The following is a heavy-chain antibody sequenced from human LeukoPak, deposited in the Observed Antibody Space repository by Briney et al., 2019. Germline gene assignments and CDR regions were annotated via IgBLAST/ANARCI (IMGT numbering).Heavy chain of an antibody. CDR1: GFTFSSYW. CDR2: IKQDGSEK. V-gene: IGHV3-7*01. D-gene: IGHD6-13*01. J-gene: IGHJ3*02. CDR3: ARHSSSWSYDAFDI. Sequence: GGSLRLSCAASGFTFSSYWMSWVRQAPGKGLEWVANIKQDGSEKYYVDSVKGRFTISRDNAKNSLYLQMNSLRAEDTAVYYCARHSSSWSYDAFDIWGEGTMVTASP.